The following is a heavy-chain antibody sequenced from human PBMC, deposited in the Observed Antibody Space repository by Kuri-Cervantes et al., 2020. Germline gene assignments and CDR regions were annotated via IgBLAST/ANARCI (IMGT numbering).Heavy chain of an antibody. CDR1: GFTVSSNP. D-gene: IGHD2-2*01. CDR2: IYASGST. V-gene: IGHV3-53*01. CDR3: AKSDCSVTSCYVIDY. Sequence: GESLKISCAASGFTVSSNPMNWVRQAPGKGLEWVSIIYASGSTYYADSVKGRFTISRDNSQDTLFLQMNSLRAEDAAIDYCAKSDCSVTSCYVIDYWGQGTLVTVSS. J-gene: IGHJ4*02.